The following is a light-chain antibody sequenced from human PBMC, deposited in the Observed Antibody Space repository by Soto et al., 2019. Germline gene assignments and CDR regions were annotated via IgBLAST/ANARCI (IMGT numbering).Light chain of an antibody. V-gene: IGKV3-15*01. Sequence: EIVSTPSPVTLSVSPGERATLSCRASQSVSSNLAWYQQKPGQAPRPLIYGASTRATGIPARFSGSGSGTEFTLTISSLQSEEFAVYYCQQYNNWWTVGQGTKVDI. CDR3: QQYNNWWT. CDR2: GAS. CDR1: QSVSSN. J-gene: IGKJ1*01.